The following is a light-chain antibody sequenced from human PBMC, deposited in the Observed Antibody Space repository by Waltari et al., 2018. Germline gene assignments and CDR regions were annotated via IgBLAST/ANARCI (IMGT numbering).Light chain of an antibody. CDR3: QQYNSYSQYT. V-gene: IGKV1-5*03. J-gene: IGKJ2*01. CDR2: KTS. Sequence: DIQVTQSPSTLSASVGDRVTIACRAGQSVHGRLAWYQQKPGTAPKPLIYKTSTLESGVPSRFSGSGSGTEFSLTINCLQPDDFATYYCQQYNSYSQYTFGQGTRLEIK. CDR1: QSVHGR.